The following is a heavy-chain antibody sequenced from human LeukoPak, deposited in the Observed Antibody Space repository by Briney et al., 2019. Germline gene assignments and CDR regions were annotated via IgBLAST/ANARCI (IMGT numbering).Heavy chain of an antibody. V-gene: IGHV1-18*01. D-gene: IGHD5-12*01. CDR2: INPYNGNT. J-gene: IGHJ4*02. CDR3: ARGGVGGLRGSSSYDLDN. CDR1: GYTFSRYA. Sequence: ASVKVSCKASGYTFSRYAISWVRQAPGQGLEWMGWINPYNGNTNYAQKLQGRVTMTTDTSTSTAYMELRTLRSDDTAVYFCARGGVGGLRGSSSYDLDNWGQGTLVTVSS.